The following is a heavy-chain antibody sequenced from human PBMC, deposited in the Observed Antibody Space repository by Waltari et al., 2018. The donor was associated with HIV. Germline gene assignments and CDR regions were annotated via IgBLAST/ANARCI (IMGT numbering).Heavy chain of an antibody. V-gene: IGHV3-74*01. Sequence: EVQLVESGGDLVQPGGSLRLSCATSGFTVSDFWIHWVRQPPGQGLTWVSRINNEGTIKNYADSVKGRFTVSRDNAKKTVYLEMNSLKVDDTAFYYCARGGSSTVGVTANDFWGWGTLVTVSS. D-gene: IGHD2-15*01. J-gene: IGHJ4*02. CDR1: GFTVSDFW. CDR2: INNEGTIK. CDR3: ARGGSSTVGVTANDF.